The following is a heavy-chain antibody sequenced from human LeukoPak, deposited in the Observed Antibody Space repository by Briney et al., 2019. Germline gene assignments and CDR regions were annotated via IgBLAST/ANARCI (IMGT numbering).Heavy chain of an antibody. CDR3: ARDSSGWENWFDP. Sequence: GGSLRRFWAASGFTFSSYGMHWVRQAPGKGLEWVAVISYDGSNKYYADSVKGRFTISRDNSKNALYLQMNSLRVEDTAVYYCARDSSGWENWFDPWGQGTLVTVSS. J-gene: IGHJ5*02. CDR1: GFTFSSYG. CDR2: ISYDGSNK. D-gene: IGHD6-19*01. V-gene: IGHV3-30-3*01.